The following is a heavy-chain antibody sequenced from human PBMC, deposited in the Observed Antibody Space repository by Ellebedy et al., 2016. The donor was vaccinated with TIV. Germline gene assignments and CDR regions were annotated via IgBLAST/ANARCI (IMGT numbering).Heavy chain of an antibody. Sequence: GGSLRLSCAASGFTVSSNYMSWVRQAPGKGLEWVSVIYSGGSTYYADSVKGRFTISRDNSKNTLYLQMNSLRAEDTAVYYCARVDYYGSGSYHYYYGMDVWGQGTTVTVSS. CDR1: GFTVSSNY. CDR3: ARVDYYGSGSYHYYYGMDV. J-gene: IGHJ6*02. CDR2: IYSGGST. V-gene: IGHV3-53*01. D-gene: IGHD3-10*01.